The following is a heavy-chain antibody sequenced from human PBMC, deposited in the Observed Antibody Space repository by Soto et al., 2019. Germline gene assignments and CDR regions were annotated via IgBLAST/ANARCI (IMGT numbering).Heavy chain of an antibody. CDR1: GFTFSSYA. Sequence: PGGSLRLSCAASGFTFSSYAMHWVRQAPGKGLEWVAVISYDGSNKYYADSVKGRFTISRDNSKNTLYLQMNSLRAEDTAVYYWARSLIVGASPLPPGEGYYYYGMDVWGQGTTVTVSS. CDR3: ARSLIVGASPLPPGEGYYYYGMDV. J-gene: IGHJ6*02. CDR2: ISYDGSNK. D-gene: IGHD1-26*01. V-gene: IGHV3-30-3*01.